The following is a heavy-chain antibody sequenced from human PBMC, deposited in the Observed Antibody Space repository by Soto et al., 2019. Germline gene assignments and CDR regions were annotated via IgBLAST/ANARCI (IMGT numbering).Heavy chain of an antibody. D-gene: IGHD3-16*01. CDR1: GDSIISPDYC. J-gene: IGHJ5*02. CDR2: IYYGGSTT. V-gene: IGHV4-30-4*01. CDR3: ARSPYRSISLSWFDP. Sequence: QVQLQESGPGLVRPSQTPSLTCSVSGDSIISPDYCWSWIRQAPVKGLEWVGYIYYGGSTTYYKSSLKSRLTMSLYTSKNQFPLIRRSVTAADTSMYYCARSPYRSISLSWFDPWGLGTLVTVSS.